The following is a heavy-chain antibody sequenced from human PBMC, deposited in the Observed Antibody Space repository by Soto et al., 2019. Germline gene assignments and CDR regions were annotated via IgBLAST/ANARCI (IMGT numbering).Heavy chain of an antibody. CDR1: GYSFTSYL. Sequence: GASLNISCKGSGYSFTSYLIGWVRQMPGKGLEVMGIIYPGDSDTRYSPSFQGQVTISADKSISTAYLQWSSLKASDTAMYYCERQGYEGYYGSSGYYYPREATGYGMDVWGQGTTVNVSS. CDR3: ERQGYEGYYGSSGYYYPREATGYGMDV. V-gene: IGHV5-51*01. CDR2: IYPGDSDT. J-gene: IGHJ6*02. D-gene: IGHD3-22*01.